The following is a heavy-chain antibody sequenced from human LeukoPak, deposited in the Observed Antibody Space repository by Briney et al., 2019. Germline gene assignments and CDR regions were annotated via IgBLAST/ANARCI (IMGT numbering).Heavy chain of an antibody. CDR1: GGSISSYY. Sequence: SEPLSLTCSVSGGSISSYYWSWIRQPPAKGLEWIGYIYDIESTHYNPPLTRRVTISVDTSKNLFALKLNSVTAADTAVYYCARQYNHILTGYHRKELYWYFDLWGRGTLVTVSS. J-gene: IGHJ2*01. CDR2: IYDIEST. V-gene: IGHV4-59*08. D-gene: IGHD3-9*01. CDR3: ARQYNHILTGYHRKELYWYFDL.